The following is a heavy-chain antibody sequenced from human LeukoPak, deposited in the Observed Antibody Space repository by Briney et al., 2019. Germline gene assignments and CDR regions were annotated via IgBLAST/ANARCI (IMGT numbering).Heavy chain of an antibody. CDR3: AKSLDGYNLD. V-gene: IGHV3-30*02. J-gene: IGHJ4*02. CDR2: IRYDGRNK. D-gene: IGHD5-24*01. Sequence: GESLKISCAASGFTFSSYGMHWVRQAPGKGLEWVAFIRYDGRNKYYADSVKGRFTISRDNSKNTLYLQMNSLRAEDTAVYYCAKSLDGYNLDWGQGTLVTVSS. CDR1: GFTFSSYG.